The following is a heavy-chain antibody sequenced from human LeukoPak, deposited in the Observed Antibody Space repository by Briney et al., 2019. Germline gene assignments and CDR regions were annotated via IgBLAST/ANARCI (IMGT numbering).Heavy chain of an antibody. V-gene: IGHV3-48*03. J-gene: IGHJ5*02. CDR1: GFTFSSYE. CDR2: ISSSGSTI. D-gene: IGHD1-1*01. Sequence: GGSLRLSCAASGFTFSSYEMNWVRQAPGKGLEWLSYISSSGSTIYYADSVKGRFTISRDNAKNSLYLQMNSLRVEDTAVYYCASYYNGNYVVGFDPGGKGALVTFSS. CDR3: ASYYNGNYVVGFDP.